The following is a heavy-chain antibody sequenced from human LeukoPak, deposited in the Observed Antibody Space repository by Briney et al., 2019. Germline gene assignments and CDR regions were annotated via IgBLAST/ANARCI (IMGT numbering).Heavy chain of an antibody. CDR1: GGSFSGYY. J-gene: IGHJ4*02. Sequence: SETLSLTCAVYGGSFSGYYWSWIRQPPGKGLEWIGEINPSGSTNYNPSLKSRVTISVDTSKNQFSLRLSSVTAADTAVYYCARERPGSYHFDYWGQGTLVTVSS. V-gene: IGHV4-34*01. CDR3: ARERPGSYHFDY. D-gene: IGHD6-25*01. CDR2: INPSGST.